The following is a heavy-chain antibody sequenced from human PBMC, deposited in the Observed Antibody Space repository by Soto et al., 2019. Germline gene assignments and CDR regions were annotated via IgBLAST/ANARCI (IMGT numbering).Heavy chain of an antibody. CDR3: ARGFCSSTSCYRSDWFDP. CDR2: ITLIFRAT. J-gene: IGHJ5*02. D-gene: IGHD2-2*02. Sequence: SVKVSCKASGGTFSSDGISWVRQAPGQGLEWMGGITLIFRATKYAQKFQGRVTMTTDTSTSTAYMELRSLRSDDTAVYYCARGFCSSTSCYRSDWFDPWGQGTLATVSS. V-gene: IGHV1-69*05. CDR1: GGTFSSDG.